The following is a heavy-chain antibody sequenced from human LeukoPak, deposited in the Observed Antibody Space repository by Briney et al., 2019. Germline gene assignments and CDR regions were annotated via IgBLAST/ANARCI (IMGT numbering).Heavy chain of an antibody. Sequence: ASVKVSCKASGYTFTDYYIHWVRQAPGQGLEWMAWINPNSGGTNYAQKFQGRVTMTRDTSISTAYMELSRLRSDDTAVYYCARDIDGSYYLDYWGQGTLVTVSS. CDR2: INPNSGGT. V-gene: IGHV1-2*02. D-gene: IGHD1-26*01. CDR3: ARDIDGSYYLDY. J-gene: IGHJ4*02. CDR1: GYTFTDYY.